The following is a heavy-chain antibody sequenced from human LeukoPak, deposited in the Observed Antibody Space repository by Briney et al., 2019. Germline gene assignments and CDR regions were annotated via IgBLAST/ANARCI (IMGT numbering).Heavy chain of an antibody. CDR1: GGSISNYY. J-gene: IGHJ3*02. Sequence: PSETLSLTCTVSGGSISNYYWSWIRQPAGKGLEWIGRKYARGSSNYNPPVQSRVTMSVDASKNQFSLKLRSVTAADTAVYYCARGRYCSADICTGGDSFDIWGQGTMVSVSP. V-gene: IGHV4-4*07. D-gene: IGHD2-15*01. CDR3: ARGRYCSADICTGGDSFDI. CDR2: KYARGSS.